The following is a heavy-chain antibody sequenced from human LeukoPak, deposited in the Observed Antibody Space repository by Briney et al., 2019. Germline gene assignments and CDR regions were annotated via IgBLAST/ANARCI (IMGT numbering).Heavy chain of an antibody. J-gene: IGHJ4*02. CDR1: GGSISSYY. CDR3: AREQYDFWSGYSIDY. V-gene: IGHV4-4*07. D-gene: IGHD3-3*01. CDR2: IYTSGST. Sequence: SETLSLTXTVSGGSISSYYWSWIRQPAGKGLEWIGRIYTSGSTNYNPSLKSRVTMSVDTSKNQFSLKLSSVTAADTAVYYCAREQYDFWSGYSIDYWGQGTLVTVSS.